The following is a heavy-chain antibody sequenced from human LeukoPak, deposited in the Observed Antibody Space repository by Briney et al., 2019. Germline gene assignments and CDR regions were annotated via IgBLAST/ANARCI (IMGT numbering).Heavy chain of an antibody. Sequence: SETLSLTCAVSGYSISSGYYWAWIRQPPGKGLEWIGSIYHSGNTYYNPSLKSRVTISVDTSKNQFSLKLSSVTAADTAVYYCARQGPRGGSSFNAFDIWGQGTMVTVSS. V-gene: IGHV4-38-2*01. CDR3: ARQGPRGGSSFNAFDI. CDR1: GYSISSGYY. D-gene: IGHD2-15*01. J-gene: IGHJ3*02. CDR2: IYHSGNT.